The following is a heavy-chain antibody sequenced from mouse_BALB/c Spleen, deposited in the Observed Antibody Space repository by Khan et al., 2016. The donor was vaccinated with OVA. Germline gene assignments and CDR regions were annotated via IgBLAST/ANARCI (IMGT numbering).Heavy chain of an antibody. CDR3: TRSYDSYYFDY. J-gene: IGHJ2*01. D-gene: IGHD2-4*01. V-gene: IGHV1-5*01. Sequence: EVKLLESGTVLARPGASVKMSCKASGYSFTSYWMHWVQQRPGQGLEWIGAIYPGNSETRYNQKFRGKAKLTTVTSASTAYMELSSLTNEDSAVYYCTRSYDSYYFDYWGQGTTLTVSS. CDR1: GYSFTSYW. CDR2: IYPGNSET.